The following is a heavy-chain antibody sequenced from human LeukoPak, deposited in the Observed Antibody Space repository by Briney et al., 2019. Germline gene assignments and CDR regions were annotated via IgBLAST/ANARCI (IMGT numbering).Heavy chain of an antibody. D-gene: IGHD4-17*01. V-gene: IGHV3-7*01. CDR1: GFPFSNHW. J-gene: IGHJ3*02. CDR2: INQDGSEK. Sequence: GGSLRLSCAVSGFPFSNHWMTWVRQAPGKGLERVANINQDGSEKYYVDSVKGRFSISRDNAKSSLYLQMNSLRVEDTAMYFCAREGYGDYHIWSQGTIVTVPS. CDR3: AREGYGDYHI.